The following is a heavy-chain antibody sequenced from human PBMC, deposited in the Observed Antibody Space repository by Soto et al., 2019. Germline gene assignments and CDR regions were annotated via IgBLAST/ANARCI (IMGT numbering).Heavy chain of an antibody. CDR1: GGTFSSYT. J-gene: IGHJ4*02. CDR2: IIPILGIA. CDR3: AASRSSGKGPGKRNY. Sequence: QVQLVQSGAEVKKPGSSVKVSCKASGGTFSSYTISWVRQAPGQGLEWMGRIIPILGIANYAQKFQGRVTITADKSTSTAHMELSSLRSEDTAVYYCAASRSSGKGPGKRNYWGKGTLVTVSS. D-gene: IGHD6-6*01. V-gene: IGHV1-69*02.